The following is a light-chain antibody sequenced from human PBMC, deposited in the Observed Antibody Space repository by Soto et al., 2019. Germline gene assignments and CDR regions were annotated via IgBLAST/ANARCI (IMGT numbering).Light chain of an antibody. CDR1: QSVISSS. V-gene: IGKV3-20*01. CDR2: GAS. J-gene: IGKJ1*01. Sequence: EIVLTQSPGTLSLSPGARATLSCRASQSVISSSLAWYQQKPGQAPRLLIYGASSRATGIPDRFSGSGSGTDFTLTISRLEPEDFAVYYCHHYGNSPQTFGQGTRVEI. CDR3: HHYGNSPQT.